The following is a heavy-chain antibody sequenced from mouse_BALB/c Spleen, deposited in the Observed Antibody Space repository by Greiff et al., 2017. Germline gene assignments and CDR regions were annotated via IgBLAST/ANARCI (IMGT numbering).Heavy chain of an antibody. J-gene: IGHJ3*01. CDR2: ISSGGSYT. D-gene: IGHD2-4*01. CDR3: ARQDYDYDGGWFAY. V-gene: IGHV5-9-3*01. Sequence: EVMLVESGGGLVKPGGSLKLSCAASGFTFSSYAMSWVRQTPEKRLEWVATISSGGSYTYYPDSVKGRFTISRDNAKNTLYLQMSSLRSEDTAMYYCARQDYDYDGGWFAYWGQGTLVTVSA. CDR1: GFTFSSYA.